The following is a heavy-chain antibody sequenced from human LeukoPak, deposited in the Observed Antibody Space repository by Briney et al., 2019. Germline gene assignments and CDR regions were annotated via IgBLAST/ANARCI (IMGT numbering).Heavy chain of an antibody. CDR3: ARHYGP. J-gene: IGHJ5*02. CDR1: GGSISSYC. V-gene: IGHV4-59*08. Sequence: MPSETLSLTCTVSGGSISSYCWSWIRQPPGKGLEWIGYIYYSGSTNYNPSLKSRVTISVDTSKNQFSLKLNSVTAADTAVYYCARHYGPWGQGTLVTVSS. CDR2: IYYSGST. D-gene: IGHD3-10*01.